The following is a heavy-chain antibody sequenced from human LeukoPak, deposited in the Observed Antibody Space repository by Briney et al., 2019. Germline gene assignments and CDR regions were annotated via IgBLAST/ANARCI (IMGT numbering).Heavy chain of an antibody. J-gene: IGHJ4*02. CDR3: ATNGYSSGWYELDY. D-gene: IGHD6-19*01. CDR2: ISAYNGNT. CDR1: GYTFTDYY. Sequence: ASVKVSCKASGYTFTDYYIHWVRQAPGQGLEWMGWISAYNGNTKYSQKLQGRVTMTTDTSTSTAYMELRSLRSDDTAVYYCATNGYSSGWYELDYWGQGTLVTVSS. V-gene: IGHV1-18*04.